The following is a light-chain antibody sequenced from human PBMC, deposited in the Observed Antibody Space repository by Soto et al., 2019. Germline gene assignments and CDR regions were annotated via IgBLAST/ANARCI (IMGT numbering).Light chain of an antibody. CDR3: CSYAGSYTWV. V-gene: IGLV2-11*01. CDR2: DVN. J-gene: IGLJ2*01. Sequence: QSALTQPRSVSGSPGQSVTISCTGTSSDFGGYNYVSWYQQHPDKAPKLMLYDVNKRPSGVPDRFSGSKSGNTASLTISGLQAEDEADYYCCSYAGSYTWVFGGVTKLTVL. CDR1: SSDFGGYNY.